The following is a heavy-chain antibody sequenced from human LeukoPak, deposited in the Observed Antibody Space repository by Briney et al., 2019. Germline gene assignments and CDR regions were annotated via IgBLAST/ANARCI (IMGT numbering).Heavy chain of an antibody. V-gene: IGHV4-34*01. J-gene: IGHJ4*02. D-gene: IGHD3-3*01. Sequence: SETLSLTCAVYGGSFSGYYWSWIRQPPGKGLEWIGEINHSGSTNYNPSLKSRVTISVDTSKNQFSLKLSSVTAADTAVYYCARGVAPPKNPYYDFWSGYFPSRDPCYFDYWGQGTLVTVSS. CDR1: GGSFSGYY. CDR3: ARGVAPPKNPYYDFWSGYFPSRDPCYFDY. CDR2: INHSGST.